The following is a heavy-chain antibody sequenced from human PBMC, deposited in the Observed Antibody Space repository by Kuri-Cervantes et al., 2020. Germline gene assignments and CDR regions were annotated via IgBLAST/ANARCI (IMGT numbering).Heavy chain of an antibody. V-gene: IGHV3-30*03. CDR1: GFTFSGCG. Sequence: GESLKISCGASGFTFSGCGMHWVRQAPSKGLEWVAAISYDGRNTYHAGSVKGRFTISRDNAKNSLYLQMNSLRAEDTAVYYCARDRTSVVDPFDYWGQGTLVTVSS. CDR3: ARDRTSVVDPFDY. J-gene: IGHJ4*02. CDR2: ISYDGRNT. D-gene: IGHD2-15*01.